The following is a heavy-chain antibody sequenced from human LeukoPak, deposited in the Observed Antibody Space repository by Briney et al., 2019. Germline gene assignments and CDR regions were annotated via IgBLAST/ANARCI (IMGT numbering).Heavy chain of an antibody. V-gene: IGHV3-23*01. CDR2: ISGSGGST. Sequence: PGGSLRLSCAASGFTFSSYAMSWVRQAPGKGLEWVSAISGSGGSTYYADSVKGRFTISRDNAKNSLYLQMNSLRAEDTAAYYCARGGSGAAAGKDDYWGQGTLVTVSS. J-gene: IGHJ4*02. CDR3: ARGGSGAAAGKDDY. D-gene: IGHD6-13*01. CDR1: GFTFSSYA.